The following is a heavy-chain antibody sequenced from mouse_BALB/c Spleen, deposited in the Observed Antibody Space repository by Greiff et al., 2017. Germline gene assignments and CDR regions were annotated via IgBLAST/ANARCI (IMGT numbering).Heavy chain of an antibody. CDR3: ASRPYGNYGGWFAY. J-gene: IGHJ2*01. D-gene: IGHD2-1*01. Sequence: QVQLKESGAELVRPGTSVKISCKASGYTFTNYWLGWVKQRPGHGLEWIGDIYPGGGYTNYNEKFKGKATLTADTSSSTAYMQLSSLTSEDSAVYFCASRPYGNYGGWFAYWGQGTTLTVSS. CDR2: IYPGGGYT. V-gene: IGHV1-63*02. CDR1: GYTFTNYW.